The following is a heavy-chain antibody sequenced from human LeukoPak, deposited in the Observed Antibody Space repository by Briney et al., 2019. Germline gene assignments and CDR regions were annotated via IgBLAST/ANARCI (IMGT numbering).Heavy chain of an antibody. D-gene: IGHD2-2*01. Sequence: ASVKVSCKASGYTFTSYGISWVRQAPGQGLEWMGWISAYNGNTNYAQKLQGRVSMTTDTSTSTAYMELRSLRSDDTAVYYCARDAERVPAADDAFDIWGQGTMVTVSS. CDR1: GYTFTSYG. V-gene: IGHV1-18*01. CDR2: ISAYNGNT. CDR3: ARDAERVPAADDAFDI. J-gene: IGHJ3*02.